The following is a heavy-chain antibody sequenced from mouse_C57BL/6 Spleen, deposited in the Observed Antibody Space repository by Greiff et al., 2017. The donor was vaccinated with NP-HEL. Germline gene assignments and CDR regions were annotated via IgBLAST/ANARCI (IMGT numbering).Heavy chain of an antibody. J-gene: IGHJ3*01. CDR3: ARSRTDLYSGNPFAY. Sequence: VQLQQSGAELVMPGASVKLSCKASGYTFTSYWMHWVKQRPGQGLEWIGEIDPSDSYTNYNQKFKGKSTLTVDKSSSTAYMQLSSLTYEDSAVYYCARSRTDLYSGNPFAYWGQGTLVTVSA. V-gene: IGHV1-69*01. CDR2: IDPSDSYT. D-gene: IGHD2-1*01. CDR1: GYTFTSYW.